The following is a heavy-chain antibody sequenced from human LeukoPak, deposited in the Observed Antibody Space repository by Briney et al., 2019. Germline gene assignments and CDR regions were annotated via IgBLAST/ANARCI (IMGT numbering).Heavy chain of an antibody. CDR1: GFTFSTYG. CDR2: INSDGSST. CDR3: ARGASNWFDP. V-gene: IGHV3-74*01. Sequence: PGGSLRLSCAASGFTFSTYGMHWVRQAPGKGLVWVSRINSDGSSTSSADSVKGRFTISRDNAKNTLYLQMNSLRAEDTALYYCARGASNWFDPWGQGTLVTVSS. J-gene: IGHJ5*02. D-gene: IGHD5-12*01.